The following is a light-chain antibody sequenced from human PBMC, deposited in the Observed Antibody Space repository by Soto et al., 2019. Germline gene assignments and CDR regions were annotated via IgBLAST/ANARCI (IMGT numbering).Light chain of an antibody. J-gene: IGKJ5*01. V-gene: IGKV3-11*01. CDR2: DAS. CDR1: QSVSYN. CDR3: QQRSNWPNT. Sequence: ETVMTHSPSTLSVSPGDIATLSCSASQSVSYNLAWYHQKPGQAPRLLIYDASTRATGIPARFSGSASGTDFTLTISSLEPEDFAVYYCQQRSNWPNTFGQGTRLEIK.